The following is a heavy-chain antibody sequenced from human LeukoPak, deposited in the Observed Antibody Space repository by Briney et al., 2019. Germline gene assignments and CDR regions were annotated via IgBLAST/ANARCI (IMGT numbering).Heavy chain of an antibody. J-gene: IGHJ4*02. CDR1: GGTFSSYA. D-gene: IGHD3-3*01. CDR3: ARDVSITIFGVVILAYFDY. Sequence: SVKVSCKASGGTFSSYAISWVRQAPGQGLEWMGRIIPILGIANYAQKFQGRVTITTDESTSTAYMELSSLRSEDTAVYYCARDVSITIFGVVILAYFDYWGQGTLVTVSS. CDR2: IIPILGIA. V-gene: IGHV1-69*04.